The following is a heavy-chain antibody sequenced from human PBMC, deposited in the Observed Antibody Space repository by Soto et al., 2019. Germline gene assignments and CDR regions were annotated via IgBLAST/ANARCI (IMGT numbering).Heavy chain of an antibody. CDR3: ARGTRGWFAP. V-gene: IGHV4-59*01. J-gene: IGHJ5*02. Sequence: PSETLSLTCTASGGSICSSEWSGIRQPPGKGLEWIGYIYYSGSTNYNPSLKSRVTISVDTSKNQFSLKLSSVTAADTAVYYCARGTRGWFAPWGQRTLVIGSS. CDR2: IYYSGST. CDR1: GGSICSSE. D-gene: IGHD1-26*01.